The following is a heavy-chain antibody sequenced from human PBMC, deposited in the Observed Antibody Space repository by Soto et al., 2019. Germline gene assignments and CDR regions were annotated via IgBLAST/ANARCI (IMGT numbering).Heavy chain of an antibody. V-gene: IGHV4-34*01. CDR2: INHSGST. D-gene: IGHD3-10*01. Sequence: SETLSLTCAVYGGSFSGYYWSWIRQPPGKGLEWIGEINHSGSTNYNPSLKSRVTISVDTSKNQFSLKLSSVTAADTAVYYCARVGSGGLNYYYYYMDVWGKGTTVTVSS. J-gene: IGHJ6*03. CDR1: GGSFSGYY. CDR3: ARVGSGGLNYYYYYMDV.